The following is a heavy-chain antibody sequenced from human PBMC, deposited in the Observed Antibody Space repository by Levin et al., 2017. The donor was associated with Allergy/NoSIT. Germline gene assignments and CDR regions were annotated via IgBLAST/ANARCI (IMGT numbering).Heavy chain of an antibody. J-gene: IGHJ4*02. CDR3: ARGPGLYGSGWEDY. D-gene: IGHD6-19*01. CDR1: GGSFSGYY. Sequence: SETLSLTCAVYGGSFSGYYWSWIRQPPGKGLEWIGEINHSGSTNYNPSLKSRVTISVDTSKNQFSLKLSSVTAADTAVYYCARGPGLYGSGWEDYWGQGTLVTVSS. CDR2: INHSGST. V-gene: IGHV4-34*01.